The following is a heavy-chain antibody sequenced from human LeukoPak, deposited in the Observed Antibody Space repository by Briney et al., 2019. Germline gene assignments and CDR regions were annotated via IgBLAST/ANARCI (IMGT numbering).Heavy chain of an antibody. Sequence: QPGGSLRLSCEASGFTFSNYEMNWVSQAPGGGLEWDSYIRSSGLTMYYADTVKGRFTTSRDNAKNCLYLQMNSLRAEDTGVYYCARRTTGDDYWGQGTLVTVSS. CDR1: GFTFSNYE. D-gene: IGHD4-17*01. V-gene: IGHV3-48*03. CDR3: ARRTTGDDY. J-gene: IGHJ4*02. CDR2: IRSSGLTM.